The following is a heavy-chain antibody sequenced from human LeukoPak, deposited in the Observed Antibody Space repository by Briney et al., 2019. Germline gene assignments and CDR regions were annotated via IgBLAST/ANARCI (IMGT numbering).Heavy chain of an antibody. D-gene: IGHD3-10*01. CDR2: IYSGGST. CDR1: GFTFSSNY. CDR3: ARDKVPYGSGSYYKDY. V-gene: IGHV3-66*01. J-gene: IGHJ4*02. Sequence: PGGSLRLSCAASGFTFSSNYMSWVRQAPGKGLEWVSVIYSGGSTYYADSVKGRFTISRDNSKNTLYLQMNSLRAEDTAVYYCARDKVPYGSGSYYKDYWGQGTLVTVSS.